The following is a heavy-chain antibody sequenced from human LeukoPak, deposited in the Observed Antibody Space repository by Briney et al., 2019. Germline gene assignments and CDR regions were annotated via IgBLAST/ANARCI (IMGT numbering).Heavy chain of an antibody. CDR1: GGSVSTYY. Sequence: SETLSLTCTVSGGSVSTYYWSWIRQPPGRRLEWIGYIYYSGSTNYNPSLKSRVTISVDTSKNQFSLKLSSVTAADTAVYYCASSRYYYGSGSYYYFDYWGQGTLVTVSS. J-gene: IGHJ4*02. CDR3: ASSRYYYGSGSYYYFDY. V-gene: IGHV4-59*08. CDR2: IYYSGST. D-gene: IGHD3-10*01.